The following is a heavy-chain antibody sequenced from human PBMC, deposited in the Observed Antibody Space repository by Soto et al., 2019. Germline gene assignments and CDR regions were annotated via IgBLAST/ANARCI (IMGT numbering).Heavy chain of an antibody. J-gene: IGHJ4*02. D-gene: IGHD5-18*01. V-gene: IGHV3-66*01. CDR2: IYSGGST. CDR3: ARDVGGYSYGTLDY. CDR1: GFIVSDNY. Sequence: EVQLVESGGGLGQPGGSLRLSCAASGFIVSDNYMNWVRQAPGKELEWVSVIYSGGSTYYADSVKGRFTISRDNSKNTLYLQMNSLRVEDTAVYYCARDVGGYSYGTLDYWGQGTLVTVSS.